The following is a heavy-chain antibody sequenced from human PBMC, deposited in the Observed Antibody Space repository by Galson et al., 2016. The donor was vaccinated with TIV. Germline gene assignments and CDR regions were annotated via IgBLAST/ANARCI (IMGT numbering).Heavy chain of an antibody. V-gene: IGHV3-30*03. CDR2: VSYDGGNE. J-gene: IGHJ6*02. D-gene: IGHD2/OR15-2a*01. Sequence: SLRLSCAASGFTFSSYGMHWVRQAPGKGLEWVAVVSYDGGNEYYVDSVKGRFTISRDKSKNTLYLAMSSLRAEDTAVYYCARIIVSYGMDVWGQGTAVTVSS. CDR3: ARIIVSYGMDV. CDR1: GFTFSSYG.